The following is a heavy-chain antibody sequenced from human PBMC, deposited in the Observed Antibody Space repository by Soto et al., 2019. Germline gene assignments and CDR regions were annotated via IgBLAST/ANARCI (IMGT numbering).Heavy chain of an antibody. CDR1: GGSINSNNYY. V-gene: IGHV4-39*02. Sequence: QLQLQESGPGLVKPSETLSLTCTVSGGSINSNNYYWAWIRQPPGKGLAWIASIYYDGSTYYNPSLKSRVSISVDTSKNHFSLKLSSATAADTADYYCAKVVVAATRHTDFDSWGQGTLVTVSS. CDR2: IYYDGST. D-gene: IGHD2-15*01. J-gene: IGHJ4*02. CDR3: AKVVVAATRHTDFDS.